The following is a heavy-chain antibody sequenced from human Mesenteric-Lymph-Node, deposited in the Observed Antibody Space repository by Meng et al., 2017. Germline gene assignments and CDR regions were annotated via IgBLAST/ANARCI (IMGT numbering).Heavy chain of an antibody. V-gene: IGHV3-23*01. J-gene: IGHJ3*02. CDR2: ISGRSGYT. CDR3: AKYLVAAAGGDAFDI. Sequence: GGSLRLSCVASGFTFNSYGMNWVRQAPGKGLEWVSGISGRSGYTSYADSVKGRFTISRDNSKNTVYLQMNSLRAEDTAVYYCAKYLVAAAGGDAFDIWGQGTRVTVSS. D-gene: IGHD6-13*01. CDR1: GFTFNSYG.